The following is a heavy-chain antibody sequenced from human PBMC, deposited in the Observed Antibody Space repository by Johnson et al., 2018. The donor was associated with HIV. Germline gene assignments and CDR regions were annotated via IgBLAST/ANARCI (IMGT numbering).Heavy chain of an antibody. D-gene: IGHD3-16*02. Sequence: MLLVESGGGLVQPGGSLRLSCAASGFTFSSYAMHWVRQAPGKGLEYVSAMSRNGGSPYYANSVKGRFTIARDNSKNTLYLQMGSLRAEDMAVYYCARGGITFGGVIAPGAFDIWGQGTMVTVSS. CDR3: ARGGITFGGVIAPGAFDI. CDR2: MSRNGGSP. CDR1: GFTFSSYA. J-gene: IGHJ3*02. V-gene: IGHV3-64*01.